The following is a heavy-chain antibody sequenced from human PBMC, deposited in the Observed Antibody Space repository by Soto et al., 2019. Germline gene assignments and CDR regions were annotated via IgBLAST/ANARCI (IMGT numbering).Heavy chain of an antibody. Sequence: QVQLVQSGAEVKKPGTSVKVSCKASGYTFTSYDINWVRQATGQVLEWMGWMNPNSGNTGYAQKFQGRVTMTRNTSISTAYMELSSLRSEDTAVYYCARFEVTVTTTDYWGQGTLVTVSS. CDR3: ARFEVTVTTTDY. V-gene: IGHV1-8*01. D-gene: IGHD4-17*01. CDR2: MNPNSGNT. J-gene: IGHJ4*02. CDR1: GYTFTSYD.